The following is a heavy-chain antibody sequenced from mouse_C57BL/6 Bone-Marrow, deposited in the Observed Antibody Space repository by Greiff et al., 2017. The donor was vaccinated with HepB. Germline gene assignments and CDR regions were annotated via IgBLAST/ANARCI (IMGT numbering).Heavy chain of an antibody. CDR1: GFNFKNTY. J-gene: IGHJ2*01. D-gene: IGHD1-1*01. CDR2: IYPANGNT. Sequence: EVQVVESVAELVRPGASVKFSCTASGFNFKNTYMHWVKQRPEHGLEWIGRIYPANGNTKYAPKFQGTATITADTSSNTAYLQLSSLTSEDTAICYCATDYGSSDLDYWGQGTTLTVSS. V-gene: IGHV14-3*01. CDR3: ATDYGSSDLDY.